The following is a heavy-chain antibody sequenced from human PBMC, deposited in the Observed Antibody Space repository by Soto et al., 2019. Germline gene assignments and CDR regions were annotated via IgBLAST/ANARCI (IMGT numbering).Heavy chain of an antibody. Sequence: QVQLVESGGGVVQPGRSLRLSCAASGFTFSSYGMHWVRQAPGKGLEWVAVISYDGSNKYYADSVKGRFTISRDNSKDTLYLQMNSLRAEDTAVYYCAEVGIGSRGVIMGDGYYFDYLGQGTLVTVSS. D-gene: IGHD3-10*01. CDR2: ISYDGSNK. CDR3: AEVGIGSRGVIMGDGYYFDY. V-gene: IGHV3-30*18. CDR1: GFTFSSYG. J-gene: IGHJ4*02.